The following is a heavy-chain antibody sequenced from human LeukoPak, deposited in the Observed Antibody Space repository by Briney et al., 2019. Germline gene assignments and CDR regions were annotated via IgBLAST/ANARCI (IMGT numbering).Heavy chain of an antibody. CDR1: EFTFSSYS. CDR3: ARGLNVRITIFGVVTNAFDI. J-gene: IGHJ3*02. V-gene: IGHV3-21*01. Sequence: GGSLRLSWAASEFTFSSYSMNWVRQAPGKGLEWVSSISNSSTYMYYADSVKGRFTISRDNAKNSLYLQMNSLRAEDTAVYYCARGLNVRITIFGVVTNAFDIWGQGTMVTVSS. D-gene: IGHD3-3*01. CDR2: ISNSSTYM.